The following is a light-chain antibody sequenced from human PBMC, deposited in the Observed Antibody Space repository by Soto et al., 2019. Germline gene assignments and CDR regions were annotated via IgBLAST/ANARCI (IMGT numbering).Light chain of an antibody. CDR3: QQYNNWPWT. CDR1: QSVSSN. J-gene: IGKJ1*01. Sequence: EIVMTQSPATLSVSPGERATISCRASQSVSSNLAWYQQKPGQAPRLLIYGASTRATGIPARFSGSGSGTEFTLTFSSLQSEDFAVYYCQQYNNWPWTFGQGTKVDIK. V-gene: IGKV3-15*01. CDR2: GAS.